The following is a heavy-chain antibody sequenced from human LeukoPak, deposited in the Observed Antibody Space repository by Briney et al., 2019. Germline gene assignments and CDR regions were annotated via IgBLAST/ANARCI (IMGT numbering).Heavy chain of an antibody. V-gene: IGHV3-7*05. CDR2: IKQDGSEK. D-gene: IGHD6-6*01. Sequence: GGSLRLSCEASGFXFSSYWMSWVRQAPGKGLEWVANIKQDGSEKYYVDSVKGRFTISRDNAKNSLYLQMNSLRAEDTAVYYCAREYSSSRLAFDIWGQGTMVTVSS. J-gene: IGHJ3*02. CDR1: GFXFSSYW. CDR3: AREYSSSRLAFDI.